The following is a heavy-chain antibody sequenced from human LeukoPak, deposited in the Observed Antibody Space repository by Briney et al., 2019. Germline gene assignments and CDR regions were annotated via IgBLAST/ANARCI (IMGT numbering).Heavy chain of an antibody. Sequence: SETLSLTCTVSGGSINSYYWSWIRQPPGKGLEWIGYIYYSGSTYYNPSLKGRVTISVDTSKNQFSLKLSSVTAADTAVYYCARAFRARYFDLWGRGTLVTVSS. V-gene: IGHV4-59*04. CDR2: IYYSGST. D-gene: IGHD1-26*01. J-gene: IGHJ2*01. CDR3: ARAFRARYFDL. CDR1: GGSINSYY.